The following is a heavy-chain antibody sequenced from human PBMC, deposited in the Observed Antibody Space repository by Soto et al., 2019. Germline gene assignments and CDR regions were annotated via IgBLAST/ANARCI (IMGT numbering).Heavy chain of an antibody. CDR1: GGSISNADYY. V-gene: IGHV4-30-4*01. D-gene: IGHD5-12*01. CDR2: IYYSGSS. Sequence: QVQLQESGPGLVKPSQTLSLTCTVSGGSISNADYYWSCVRQPPGKGLEWIGYIYYSGSSFFNPSLKSRVSISKDTSRNQFSLRLTSVTAADTAVYYCARAIVVTVGGMDVWGRGTTVTVSS. CDR3: ARAIVVTVGGMDV. J-gene: IGHJ6*02.